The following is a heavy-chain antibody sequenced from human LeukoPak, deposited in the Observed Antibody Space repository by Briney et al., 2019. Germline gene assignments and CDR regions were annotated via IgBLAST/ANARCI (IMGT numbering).Heavy chain of an antibody. V-gene: IGHV1-69*13. D-gene: IGHD3-10*01. CDR3: ARAEKLYGSGTTDYYYYYYMDV. CDR1: GYTFTSYG. J-gene: IGHJ6*03. Sequence: ASVKVSCKASGYTFTSYGISWVRQAPGQGLEWMGGIIPIFGTANYAQKFQGRVTITADESTSTAYMELSSLRSEDTAVYYCARAEKLYGSGTTDYYYYYYMDVWGKGTTVTISS. CDR2: IIPIFGTA.